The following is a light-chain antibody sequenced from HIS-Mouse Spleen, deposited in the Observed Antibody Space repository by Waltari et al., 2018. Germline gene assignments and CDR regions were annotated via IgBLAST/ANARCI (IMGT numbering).Light chain of an antibody. CDR1: AWPKKY. CDR2: EDS. J-gene: IGLJ2*01. V-gene: IGLV3-10*01. Sequence: SYELTQPPSVSVSPGQTARIPCSGDAWPKKYANWYQQTSGQAPVLVIYEDSQRPSGIPERFSGSSSGTMATLTISGAQVEDEADYYCYSTDSSGNHRVFGGGTKLTVL. CDR3: YSTDSSGNHRV.